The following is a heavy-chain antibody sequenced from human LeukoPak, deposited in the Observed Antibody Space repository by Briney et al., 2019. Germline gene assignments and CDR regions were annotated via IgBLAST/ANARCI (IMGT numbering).Heavy chain of an antibody. Sequence: GGSLRLSCAASGFTFSNAWMSWVRQAPGKGLEWVGRIKSKTDGGTTDYAAPVKGRFTISRDDSKNTLYLQMNSLKTEDTAVYYCTTDMVVVVAATVDYWGQGTLVTVSS. CDR2: IKSKTDGGTT. J-gene: IGHJ4*02. CDR1: GFTFSNAW. CDR3: TTDMVVVVAATVDY. V-gene: IGHV3-15*01. D-gene: IGHD2-15*01.